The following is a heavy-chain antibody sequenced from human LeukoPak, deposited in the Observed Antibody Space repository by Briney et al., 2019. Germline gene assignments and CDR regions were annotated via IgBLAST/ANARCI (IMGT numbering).Heavy chain of an antibody. D-gene: IGHD4-23*01. V-gene: IGHV7-4-1*02. CDR3: AREEAGSSVVTQNY. CDR1: GYTFTSYG. Sequence: ASVKVSCKASGYTFTSYGISWVRQAPGQGLEWMGWINTNTGNPTYAQGFTGRFVFSLDTSVSTAYLQISSLKAEDTAVYYCAREEAGSSVVTQNYWGQGTLVTVSS. CDR2: INTNTGNP. J-gene: IGHJ4*02.